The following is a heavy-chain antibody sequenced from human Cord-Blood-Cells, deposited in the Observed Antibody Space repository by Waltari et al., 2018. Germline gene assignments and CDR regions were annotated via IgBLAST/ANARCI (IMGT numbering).Heavy chain of an antibody. V-gene: IGHV4-31*02. CDR2: GST. Sequence: GSTYYNPSLKSRVTISVDTSKNQFSLKLSSVTAADTAVYYCARTIYGSGSYYTLLYYFDYWGQGTLVTVSS. J-gene: IGHJ4*02. CDR3: ARTIYGSGSYYTLLYYFDY. D-gene: IGHD3-10*01.